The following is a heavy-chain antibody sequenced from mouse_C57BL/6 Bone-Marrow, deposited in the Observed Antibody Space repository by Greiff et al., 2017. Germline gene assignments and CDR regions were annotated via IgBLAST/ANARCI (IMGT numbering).Heavy chain of an antibody. V-gene: IGHV5-12*01. Sequence: EVQRVESGGGLVQPGGSLKLSCAASGFTFSDYYMYWVRQTPEKRLEWVAYISNGGGSTYYPDTVKGRFTISRDNAKNTLYLQMSRLKSEDTAMYYCARHDYDGRSSWFAYWGQGTLVTVSA. D-gene: IGHD2-4*01. CDR1: GFTFSDYY. J-gene: IGHJ3*01. CDR3: ARHDYDGRSSWFAY. CDR2: ISNGGGST.